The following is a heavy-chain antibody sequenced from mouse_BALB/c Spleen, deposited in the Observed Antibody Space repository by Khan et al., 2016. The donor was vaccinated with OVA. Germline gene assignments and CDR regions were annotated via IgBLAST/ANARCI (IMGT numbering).Heavy chain of an antibody. V-gene: IGHV2-6-1*01. CDR1: GFSLTNYG. J-gene: IGHJ4*01. Sequence: QVQLQQSGPGLVAPSQSLSITCTISGFSLTNYGVHWVRQPPGKGLEWLAVIWSDGSTTYNSALKSRLTITKDNSKSQVFLKMNRLQTDDTASYICARQPYYHYNVMDYWGQGTSVTVSS. D-gene: IGHD2-10*01. CDR3: ARQPYYHYNVMDY. CDR2: IWSDGST.